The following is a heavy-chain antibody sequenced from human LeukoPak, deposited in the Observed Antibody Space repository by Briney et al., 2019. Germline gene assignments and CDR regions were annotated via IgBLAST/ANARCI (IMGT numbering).Heavy chain of an antibody. V-gene: IGHV4-4*02. CDR3: ARESGIAVAGHLDY. CDR1: GGSISSSNW. CDR2: IYHSGST. D-gene: IGHD6-19*01. J-gene: IGHJ4*02. Sequence: SGTLSLTCAVSGGSISSSNWWSWVRQPPGKGLEWIGEIYHSGSTNYNPSLKSRVTISVDKSKNQFSLKLSSVTAADTAVYYCARESGIAVAGHLDYWGQGTLVTVSS.